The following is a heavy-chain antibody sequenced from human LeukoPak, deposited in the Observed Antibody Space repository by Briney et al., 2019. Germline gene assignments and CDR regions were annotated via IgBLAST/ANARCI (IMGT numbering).Heavy chain of an antibody. CDR2: IYYSGST. V-gene: IGHV4-59*01. D-gene: IGHD6-6*01. Sequence: PSETLSLTCTVSGGSISSYYWSWIRQPPGKGLEWIGYIYYSGSTNYNPSLKSRVTISVDTSKNQFSLKLSSVTAADTAVYYCARGTYSSSSPFDYWGQGTLVTVSS. CDR3: ARGTYSSSSPFDY. CDR1: GGSISSYY. J-gene: IGHJ4*02.